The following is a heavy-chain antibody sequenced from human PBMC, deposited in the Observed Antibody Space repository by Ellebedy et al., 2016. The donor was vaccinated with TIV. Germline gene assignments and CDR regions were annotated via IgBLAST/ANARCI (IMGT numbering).Heavy chain of an antibody. J-gene: IGHJ4*02. Sequence: AASVKVSCKASGYTFTIYFIHWVRQAPGQGLEWMGWINTYTGGTNYAQKFQGRVTMTRDTSISTAFMEMRRLRSDDTAVYYCARVVVAAIGDWGQGTLVTVSS. CDR3: ARVVVAAIGD. CDR1: GYTFTIYF. V-gene: IGHV1-2*02. D-gene: IGHD5-12*01. CDR2: INTYTGGT.